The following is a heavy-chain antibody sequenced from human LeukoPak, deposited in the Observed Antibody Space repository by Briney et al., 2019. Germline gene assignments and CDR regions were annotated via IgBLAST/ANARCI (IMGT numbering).Heavy chain of an antibody. D-gene: IGHD7-27*01. CDR2: IKQDGREK. V-gene: IGHV3-7*01. Sequence: GGALRLSCAASGFTFSSYWMSWVGQAPGKGREAVANIKQDGREKYYVDSVKGRFTISRDNAKNSLYLQMNSLRAEDTAVYYCAKDWGRDYWGPGTLVTVSS. CDR3: AKDWGRDY. J-gene: IGHJ4*02. CDR1: GFTFSSYW.